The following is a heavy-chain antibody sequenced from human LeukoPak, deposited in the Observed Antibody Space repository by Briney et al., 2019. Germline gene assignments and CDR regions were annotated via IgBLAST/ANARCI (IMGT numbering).Heavy chain of an antibody. CDR1: GGSISNYY. CDR2: IYYSGST. CDR3: ARTDVGRYYYYYMDV. V-gene: IGHV4-59*01. D-gene: IGHD3-10*01. Sequence: PSETLSLTCTVSGGSISNYYWSWIRRPPGKGLEWIGYIYYSGSTKYNPSLKSRVTISVDTSKNQFSLNLSSVTAADTAVYYCARTDVGRYYYYYMDVWGKGTTVTVSS. J-gene: IGHJ6*03.